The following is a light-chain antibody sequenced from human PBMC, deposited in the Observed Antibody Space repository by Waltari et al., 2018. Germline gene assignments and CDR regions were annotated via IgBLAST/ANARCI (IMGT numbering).Light chain of an antibody. V-gene: IGKV3-20*01. Sequence: EIVLTQSPDTLSLSPGDTATLSSRASQSVTGGFIAWYQQKPGQAPRLLIFSASSRATGIPDRFSGSWSGTGFTLTISSLEPEDFAVYYCQQYFTSVYTFGQGTKLEIK. CDR3: QQYFTSVYT. J-gene: IGKJ2*01. CDR2: SAS. CDR1: QSVTGGF.